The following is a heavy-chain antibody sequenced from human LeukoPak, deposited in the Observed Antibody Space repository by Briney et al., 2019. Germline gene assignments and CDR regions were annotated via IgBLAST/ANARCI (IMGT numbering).Heavy chain of an antibody. J-gene: IGHJ3*02. CDR1: EFTFSSHS. D-gene: IGHD2-2*01. CDR3: ASSLKVSAALDVFDI. V-gene: IGHV3-21*01. CDR2: ISRSGGSI. Sequence: GGSLRLPCAASEFTFSSHSMNWVRQAPGKGLEWVSSISRSGGSIYYADSLKGRFTISRDNAKNSLYLQMNSLRAEDTAVYFCASSLKVSAALDVFDIWGQGTMVTVSS.